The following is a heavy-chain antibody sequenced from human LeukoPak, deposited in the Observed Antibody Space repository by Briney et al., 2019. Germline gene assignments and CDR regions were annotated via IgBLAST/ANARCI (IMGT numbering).Heavy chain of an antibody. D-gene: IGHD2-21*02. CDR1: GCTFSSYA. CDR2: ISYDGSNK. CDR3: ARGGGDSNFDY. Sequence: GRSLRLSCAASGCTFSSYAMHWVRQAPGKGLEWVAVISYDGSNKYYADSVKGRFTISRDNSKNTLYLQMNSLRAEDTAVHYCARGGGDSNFDYWGQGTLVTVSS. V-gene: IGHV3-30-3*01. J-gene: IGHJ4*02.